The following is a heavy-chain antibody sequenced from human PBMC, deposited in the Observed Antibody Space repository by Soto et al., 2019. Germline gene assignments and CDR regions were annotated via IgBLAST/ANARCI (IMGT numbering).Heavy chain of an antibody. J-gene: IGHJ3*02. V-gene: IGHV1-3*01. Sequence: QVQLVQSGAEVKKPGASVKVSCKASGYTFTSYAMHWMRQAPGQRLEWMGWINAGNGNTKYSQKFQGRVTITRDTSASTAYMELSSLRSEDTAVYYCASSDCSSTSCYFGAFDIWGQGTIVTVSS. D-gene: IGHD2-2*01. CDR1: GYTFTSYA. CDR3: ASSDCSSTSCYFGAFDI. CDR2: INAGNGNT.